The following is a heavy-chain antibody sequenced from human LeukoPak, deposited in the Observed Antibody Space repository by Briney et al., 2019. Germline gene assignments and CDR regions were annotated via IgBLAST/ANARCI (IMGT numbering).Heavy chain of an antibody. Sequence: GGSLRLSCAASGFTFSSYWVSWVRQAPGKGLEWVANIKQDGSEKYYVDSVKGRFTISRDNAKNSLYLQMNSLRAEDTAVYYCARGDYYDSSGYYSWGQGTLVTVSS. D-gene: IGHD3-22*01. CDR3: ARGDYYDSSGYYS. CDR2: IKQDGSEK. V-gene: IGHV3-7*01. CDR1: GFTFSSYW. J-gene: IGHJ4*02.